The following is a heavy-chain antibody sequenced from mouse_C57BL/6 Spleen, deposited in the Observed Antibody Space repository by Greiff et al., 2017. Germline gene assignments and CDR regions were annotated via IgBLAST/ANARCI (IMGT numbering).Heavy chain of an antibody. J-gene: IGHJ4*01. D-gene: IGHD2-4*01. CDR3: ARRDYDYYAMDY. V-gene: IGHV1-18*01. CDR2: INPNNGGT. Sequence: EVQLQQSGPELVKPGASVKIPCKASGYTFTDYNMDWVKQSHGKSLEWIGDINPNNGGTIYNQKFKGKATLTVDKSSSTAYMELRSLTSEDTAVYYFARRDYDYYAMDYWGQGTSVTVSS. CDR1: GYTFTDYN.